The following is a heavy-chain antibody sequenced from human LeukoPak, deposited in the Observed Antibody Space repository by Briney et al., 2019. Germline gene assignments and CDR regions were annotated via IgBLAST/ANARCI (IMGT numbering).Heavy chain of an antibody. Sequence: GGSLRLSCAASGFTFNIYTLTWVRQAPGKGLEWVSIISDNGDYTYYADSVKGRFTISRDNSKNTLYLQMNSLRAEDTAVYYCARPPSSGWYWYYFDYWGQGTLVTVSS. J-gene: IGHJ4*02. CDR2: ISDNGDYT. D-gene: IGHD6-19*01. CDR1: GFTFNIYT. V-gene: IGHV3-23*01. CDR3: ARPPSSGWYWYYFDY.